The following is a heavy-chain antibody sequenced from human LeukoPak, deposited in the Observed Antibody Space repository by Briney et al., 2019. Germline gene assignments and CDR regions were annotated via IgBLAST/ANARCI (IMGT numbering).Heavy chain of an antibody. V-gene: IGHV1-18*01. CDR2: ISAYNGNT. J-gene: IGHJ5*02. CDR3: ARDYSSSWYPNWFDP. D-gene: IGHD6-13*01. CDR1: GYTFTSYG. Sequence: GASVKVSCKASGYTFTSYGISWVRQAPGQGLEWMGWISAYNGNTNYAQKLRGRVTMTTDTSTSTAYMELRSLRSDDTAVYYCARDYSSSWYPNWFDPWGQGTLVTVSS.